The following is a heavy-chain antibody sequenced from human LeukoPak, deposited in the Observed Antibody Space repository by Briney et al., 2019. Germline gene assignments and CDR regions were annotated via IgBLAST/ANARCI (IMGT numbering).Heavy chain of an antibody. V-gene: IGHV3-48*04. Sequence: PGGSLRLSCAASGFTFSSYSMNWVRQAPGKGLEWVSYISSSSSTIYYADSVEGRFTISRDNAEKSLYLLMDGLRAEDTAVYFCVRDGMRGGDFDYWGQGTLVTVSS. CDR3: VRDGMRGGDFDY. CDR2: ISSSSSTI. D-gene: IGHD3-16*01. CDR1: GFTFSSYS. J-gene: IGHJ4*02.